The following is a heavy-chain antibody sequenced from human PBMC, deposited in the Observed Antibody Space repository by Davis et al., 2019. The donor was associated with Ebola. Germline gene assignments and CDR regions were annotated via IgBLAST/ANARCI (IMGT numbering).Heavy chain of an antibody. Sequence: SETLSLTCAVSGGSISSSNWRSWVRPPPGKGLEWIGEIYHSGSTHYNPSLKSLVTISVDTSKNQFSLKLSSVTAADTAVYYCARTRIAAAGRFFYYYGMDVWGQGTTVTVSS. CDR3: ARTRIAAAGRFFYYYGMDV. V-gene: IGHV4-4*02. CDR2: IYHSGST. D-gene: IGHD6-13*01. CDR1: GGSISSSNW. J-gene: IGHJ6*02.